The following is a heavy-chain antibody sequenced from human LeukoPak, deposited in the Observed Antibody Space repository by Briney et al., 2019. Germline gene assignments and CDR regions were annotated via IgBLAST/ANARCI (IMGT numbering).Heavy chain of an antibody. D-gene: IGHD2/OR15-2a*01. CDR3: AGLSTLDHDY. CDR2: IKQDGSEK. V-gene: IGHV3-7*01. Sequence: GGSLRLSCAASGFTFSSYWMNWVRQAPGKGLEWVANIKQDGSEKYYVVSVKGRFTISRDNAKNSLYLQMNSLRAEDTAVYYCAGLSTLDHDYWGQGTLVTVSS. CDR1: GFTFSSYW. J-gene: IGHJ4*02.